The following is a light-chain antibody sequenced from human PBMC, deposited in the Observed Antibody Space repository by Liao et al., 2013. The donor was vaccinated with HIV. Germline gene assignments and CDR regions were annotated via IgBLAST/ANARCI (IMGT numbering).Light chain of an antibody. Sequence: SYELTQPPSVSVSPGQTASITCSGDKLGDKFANWYQQKPGQSPVLVIYEAYKRPSGIPERFSGSSSGTTVTLTISGVQAEDEADYYCQAWDSSLVFGGGTKLTVL. CDR2: EAY. CDR1: KLGDKF. V-gene: IGLV3-1*01. J-gene: IGLJ2*01. CDR3: QAWDSSLV.